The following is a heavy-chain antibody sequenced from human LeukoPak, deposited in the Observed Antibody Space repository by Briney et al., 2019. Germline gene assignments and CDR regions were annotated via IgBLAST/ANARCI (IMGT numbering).Heavy chain of an antibody. CDR3: ARDRIGYCSGGSCYILDRFWFDP. CDR1: GYTFTGYY. D-gene: IGHD2-15*01. Sequence: GASVKVSCKASGYTFTGYYMHWVRQAPGQGLEWMGWINPNSGGTNYAQKFQGRVTMTRDTSISTAYMELSRLRSDDTAVYYCARDRIGYCSGGSCYILDRFWFDPWGQGTLVTVSS. J-gene: IGHJ5*02. V-gene: IGHV1-2*02. CDR2: INPNSGGT.